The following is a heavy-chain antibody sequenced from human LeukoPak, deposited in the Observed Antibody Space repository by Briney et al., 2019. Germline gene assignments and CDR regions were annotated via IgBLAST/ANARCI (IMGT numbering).Heavy chain of an antibody. CDR1: GFTFSSYA. V-gene: IGHV3-23*01. J-gene: IGHJ4*02. Sequence: PGGSLRLSCAASGFTFSSYAMSWVRQAPGKGLEWVSAISGSGGSTYYADSVKGRFTISRDNSKNTLYLKMNSLRAEDTALYYGGKAGSPVVTLDYWGRGPLVTVSS. CDR2: ISGSGGST. CDR3: GKAGSPVVTLDY. D-gene: IGHD4-23*01.